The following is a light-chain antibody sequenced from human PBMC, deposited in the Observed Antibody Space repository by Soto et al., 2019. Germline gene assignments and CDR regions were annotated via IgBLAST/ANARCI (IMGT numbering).Light chain of an antibody. J-gene: IGLJ2*01. CDR1: SSDVGGYNY. CDR3: SSYTGRGTLV. CDR2: EVS. Sequence: QSALTQPASVSGSPGQSITISCTGTSSDVGGYNYVSWYQQHPGKAPKLMIYEVSNRPSGVSNRFSGSKSGNSASLTISGLQAEDEADYYCSSYTGRGTLVFGGGTKLTVL. V-gene: IGLV2-14*01.